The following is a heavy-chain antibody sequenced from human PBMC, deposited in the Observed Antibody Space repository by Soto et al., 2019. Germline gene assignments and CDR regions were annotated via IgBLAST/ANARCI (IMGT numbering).Heavy chain of an antibody. CDR3: ATPRYCSSTSCYQYYYYGMDV. CDR1: GGTFSSYA. V-gene: IGHV1-69*13. Sequence: GASVKVSCKASGGTFSSYAISWVRQAPGQGLEWMGGIIPIFGTANYAQKFQGRVTITADESTSTAYMELSSLRSEDTAVYYCATPRYCSSTSCYQYYYYGMDVWGQGTTVTVSS. CDR2: IIPIFGTA. J-gene: IGHJ6*02. D-gene: IGHD2-2*01.